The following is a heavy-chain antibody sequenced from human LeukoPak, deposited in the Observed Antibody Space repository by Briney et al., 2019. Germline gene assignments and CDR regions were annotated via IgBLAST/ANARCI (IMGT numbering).Heavy chain of an antibody. J-gene: IGHJ3*02. CDR3: ARVLCVSNGICYAFDI. CDR1: GTFISPYH. D-gene: IGHD2-8*01. V-gene: IGHV4-4*07. Sequence: SETLSPTCTVSGTFISPYHWSWFRQSAGKGLEWIGLMYSSGSSSYSPSLKSRLTISPDNSKNQFSLRLSSVTAADTAVYYCARVLCVSNGICYAFDIWGQGTTVIVSS. CDR2: MYSSGSS.